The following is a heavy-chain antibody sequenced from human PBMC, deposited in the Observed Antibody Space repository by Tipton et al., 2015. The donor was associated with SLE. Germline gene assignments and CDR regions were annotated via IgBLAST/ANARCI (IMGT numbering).Heavy chain of an antibody. CDR2: IYPGDSDT. CDR1: GYSFTTYW. J-gene: IGHJ4*02. V-gene: IGHV5-51*01. CDR3: ARPVQHDDSSGYFYFDY. D-gene: IGHD3-22*01. Sequence: QLVQSGAEVKKPGESLKISCKGSGYSFTTYWIGWVRQMPGKGLEWMGIIYPGDSDTRYSPSFQGQVTISADKSISTAYLQWSSLKASDTAMYYCARPVQHDDSSGYFYFDYWGQGTLVTVSS.